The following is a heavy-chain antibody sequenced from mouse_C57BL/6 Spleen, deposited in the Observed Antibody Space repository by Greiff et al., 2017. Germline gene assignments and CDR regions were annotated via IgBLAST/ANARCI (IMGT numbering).Heavy chain of an antibody. CDR1: GYTFTSYW. CDR3: ARGGDYDDAMDY. J-gene: IGHJ4*01. D-gene: IGHD2-4*01. Sequence: QVQLQQPGAELVKPGASVKLSCKASGYTFTSYWMQWVKQRPGQGLEWIGEIDPSDSYTNYNQKFKGKATLTVATSSSTAYMQRSSLTSEDSAVYYCARGGDYDDAMDYWGQGTSVTVSS. V-gene: IGHV1-50*01. CDR2: IDPSDSYT.